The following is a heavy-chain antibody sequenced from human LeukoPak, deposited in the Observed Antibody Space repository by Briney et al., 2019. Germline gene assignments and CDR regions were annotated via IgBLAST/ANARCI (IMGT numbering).Heavy chain of an antibody. Sequence: SQTLSLTCNVSGGSISSGGYYWSWIRQHPGKGLEWIGYIYYSGSTYYNPSLKSRVTISVDTSKNQFSLKLSSVTAADTAVYYCASLYGDYGAYYFDYWGQGTLVTVSS. CDR3: ASLYGDYGAYYFDY. D-gene: IGHD4-17*01. CDR1: GGSISSGGYY. J-gene: IGHJ4*02. CDR2: IYYSGST. V-gene: IGHV4-31*03.